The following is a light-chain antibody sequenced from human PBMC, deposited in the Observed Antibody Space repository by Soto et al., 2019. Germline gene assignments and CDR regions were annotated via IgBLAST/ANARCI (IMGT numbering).Light chain of an antibody. CDR3: QVWDRRSDHYV. CDR1: NIGGKS. J-gene: IGLJ1*01. V-gene: IGLV3-21*02. Sequence: SYELAQPPSGSVAPGQTARTTWGGNNIGGKSVHWYQQKPGQAPVLVVYDNSDRPSGIPERFSGSNSGTTATLTISRVEAGDEADYYCQVWDRRSDHYVFGSGTKVTVL. CDR2: DNS.